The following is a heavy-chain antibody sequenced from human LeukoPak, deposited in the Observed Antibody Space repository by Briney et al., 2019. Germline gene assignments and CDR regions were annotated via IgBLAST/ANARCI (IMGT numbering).Heavy chain of an antibody. J-gene: IGHJ6*02. D-gene: IGHD3-22*01. CDR1: GYTFTSYF. V-gene: IGHV1-46*01. CDR3: ARDPYDSSGSYLDRYGMDV. Sequence: ASVKVSCKASGYTFTSYFMHWVRQAPGQGLEWMGIINPSGGSTSYAQKFQGRVTMTRDTSTSTVYMELSSLRSADTAVYSCARDPYDSSGSYLDRYGMDVWGQGTTVTVSS. CDR2: INPSGGST.